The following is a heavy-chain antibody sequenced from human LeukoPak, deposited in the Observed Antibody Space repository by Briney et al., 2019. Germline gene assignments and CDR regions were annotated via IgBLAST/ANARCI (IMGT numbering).Heavy chain of an antibody. CDR2: ISSSAGTI. D-gene: IGHD4-17*01. V-gene: IGHV3-48*03. Sequence: GGSLRLSCATSGFTSSSYEMNWVGQAPGKRLERVSYISSSAGTIYYTDSVKGRFTISRDNAKNSLYLQMNSLRAEDTAVYYCAREASSGDLEYWGQGTLVTVSS. CDR3: AREASSGDLEY. J-gene: IGHJ4*02. CDR1: GFTSSSYE.